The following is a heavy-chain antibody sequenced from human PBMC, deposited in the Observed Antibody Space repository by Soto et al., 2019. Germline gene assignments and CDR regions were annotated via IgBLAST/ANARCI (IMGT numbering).Heavy chain of an antibody. CDR1: GYIFTSYW. D-gene: IGHD6-13*01. V-gene: IGHV5-51*01. CDR2: IYPGDSDT. CDR3: ARLGSSYSSSVNWFDP. J-gene: IGHJ5*02. Sequence: PGESLKISCKGSGYIFTSYWIGWVRQMPGKGLEWMGIIYPGDSDTRYSPSFQGQVTISADKSISTAYLQWSSLKASDTAMYYCARLGSSYSSSVNWFDPWGQGTLVTVSS.